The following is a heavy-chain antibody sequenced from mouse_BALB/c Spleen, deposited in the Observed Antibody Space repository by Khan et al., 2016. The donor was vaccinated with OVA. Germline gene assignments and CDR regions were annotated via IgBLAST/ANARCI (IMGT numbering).Heavy chain of an antibody. CDR1: GFTFSSYS. V-gene: IGHV5-6*01. CDR3: ADHLTGSIAY. D-gene: IGHD4-1*01. J-gene: IGHJ3*01. CDR2: ISSGGDYT. Sequence: DVHLVESGGDLVKPGGSLKLSCAASGFTFSSYSMSWVRQTPDKRLEWVASISSGGDYTYYPDSVKGRFTISRDNAKNTLYLQMSDLKSEDTAMYYGADHLTGSIAYWGQGTLVTVSA.